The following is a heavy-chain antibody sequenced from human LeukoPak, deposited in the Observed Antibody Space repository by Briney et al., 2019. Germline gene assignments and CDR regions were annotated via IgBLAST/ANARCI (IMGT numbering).Heavy chain of an antibody. V-gene: IGHV6-1*01. CDR1: GDSVSSNSAA. CDR3: ARAQGVSGMNWFDP. D-gene: IGHD2-8*01. J-gene: IGHJ5*02. CDR2: TYYRSKWYN. Sequence: SQTLSLTCGLSGDSVSSNSAAWNWIRQSPSRGLEWLGRTYYRSKWYNDYAVTVKSRITINPDTSKNQFSLQLNSVTPDDTAVYYCARAQGVSGMNWFDPWGQGTLVAVSS.